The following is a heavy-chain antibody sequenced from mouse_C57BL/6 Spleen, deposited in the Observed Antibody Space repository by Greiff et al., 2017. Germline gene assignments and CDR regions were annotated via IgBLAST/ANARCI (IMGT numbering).Heavy chain of an antibody. D-gene: IGHD2-2*01. CDR3: ARGRGYDSFAY. CDR2: ISSGSSTI. V-gene: IGHV5-17*01. CDR1: GFTFSDYG. Sequence: DVKLVESGGGLVKPGGSLKLSCAASGFTFSDYGMHWVRQAPEKGLEWVAYISSGSSTIYYADTVKGRFTISRDNAKKTLFLQMTSLRSEDTAMYYCARGRGYDSFAYWGQGTLVTVSA. J-gene: IGHJ3*01.